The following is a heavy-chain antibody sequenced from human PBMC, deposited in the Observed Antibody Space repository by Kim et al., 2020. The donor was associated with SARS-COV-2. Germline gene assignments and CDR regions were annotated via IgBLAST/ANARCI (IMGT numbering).Heavy chain of an antibody. CDR3: ARGVWSGDFDGTYDY. D-gene: IGHD3-10*01. V-gene: IGHV3-66*01. Sequence: DTVKGRFTISRNNSKDTLYLQMNSLRAEETAVYYWARGVWSGDFDGTYDYWGQGALVTVSS. J-gene: IGHJ4*02.